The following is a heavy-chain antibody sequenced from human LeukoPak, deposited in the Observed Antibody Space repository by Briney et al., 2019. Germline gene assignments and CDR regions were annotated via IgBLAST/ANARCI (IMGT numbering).Heavy chain of an antibody. CDR2: SKHSGST. D-gene: IGHD2-2*01. CDR3: ARGYQMLIMALFDP. V-gene: IGHV4-34*09. Sequence: SQTLSLTCAVYGGSFSGYYWGPTRQPPGEGLEWIGESKHSGSTNYNPSPKSRVTISVETPKNQFSLNLSSVTPADTAVYYCARGYQMLIMALFDPWGQGTLVTVP. CDR1: GGSFSGYY. J-gene: IGHJ5*02.